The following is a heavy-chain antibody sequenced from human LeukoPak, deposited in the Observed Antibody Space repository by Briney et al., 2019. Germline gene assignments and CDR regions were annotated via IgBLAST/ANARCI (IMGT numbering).Heavy chain of an antibody. D-gene: IGHD1-1*01. CDR3: AKGPGWNDVTPPDY. J-gene: IGHJ4*02. CDR2: ISYDRSNK. V-gene: IGHV3-30*18. Sequence: GRSLRLSCAASGFTFSSFGMTWVRQAPGPGLEWVAVISYDRSNKSYAASVTARFTTSRDNSKNALYLQRNSLRAEDTAVYYCAKGPGWNDVTPPDYWGQETLVTVSS. CDR1: GFTFSSFG.